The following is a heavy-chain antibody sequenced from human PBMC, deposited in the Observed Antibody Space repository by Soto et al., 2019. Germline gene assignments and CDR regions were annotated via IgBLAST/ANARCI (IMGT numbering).Heavy chain of an antibody. J-gene: IGHJ4*02. CDR1: GFTFTDYW. Sequence: PGESLKISCQASGFTFTDYWIGWVRQMPGKGLEWVGVIFPRDSDTRYSRSFQGQVTISADKSTTTAYLQWNSLRASDTAMYYCARHPGYSDSVSSNCACYDYWGQGTMFTVSS. V-gene: IGHV5-51*01. CDR3: ARHPGYSDSVSSNCACYDY. D-gene: IGHD2-8*01. CDR2: IFPRDSDT.